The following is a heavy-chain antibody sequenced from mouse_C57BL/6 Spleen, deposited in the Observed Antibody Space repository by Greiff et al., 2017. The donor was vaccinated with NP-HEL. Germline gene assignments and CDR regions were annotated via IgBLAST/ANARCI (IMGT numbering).Heavy chain of an antibody. V-gene: IGHV5-4*01. Sequence: EVMLVESGGGLVKPGGSLKLSCAASGFTFSSYAMSWVRQTPEKRLEWVATISDGGSYTYYPDNVKGRFTISRDNAKNNLYLQMSHLKSEDTAMYYCAREGGYDGHYFDYWGQGTTLTVSS. CDR2: ISDGGSYT. CDR1: GFTFSSYA. CDR3: AREGGYDGHYFDY. D-gene: IGHD2-3*01. J-gene: IGHJ2*01.